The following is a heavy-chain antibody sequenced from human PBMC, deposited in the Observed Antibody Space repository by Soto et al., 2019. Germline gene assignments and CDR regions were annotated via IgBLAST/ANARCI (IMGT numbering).Heavy chain of an antibody. CDR3: ARGRDYYGSGSHYFDY. D-gene: IGHD3-10*01. Sequence: ASVKVSCKASGYTFTGYYMHWVRQAPGQGLEWMGWINPNSGGTNYAQKFQGWVTMTRDTSISTAYMELSRLRSDDTAVYYCARGRDYYGSGSHYFDYWGQGTLVTVSS. CDR1: GYTFTGYY. CDR2: INPNSGGT. V-gene: IGHV1-2*04. J-gene: IGHJ4*02.